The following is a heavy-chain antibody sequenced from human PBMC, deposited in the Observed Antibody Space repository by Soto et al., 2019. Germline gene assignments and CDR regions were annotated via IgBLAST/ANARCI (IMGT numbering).Heavy chain of an antibody. J-gene: IGHJ4*02. CDR1: GYTFTSYY. Sequence: ASVKVSCKTSGYTFTSYYMHWVRQAPGQGLEWMGIINPSGGSTSYAQKFQGRVTLTRDTSTSTVYMELSSLRSEDTAVYYCARDFVVVPSALYYFDYWGQGTLVTVSS. CDR2: INPSGGST. D-gene: IGHD2-2*01. V-gene: IGHV1-46*03. CDR3: ARDFVVVPSALYYFDY.